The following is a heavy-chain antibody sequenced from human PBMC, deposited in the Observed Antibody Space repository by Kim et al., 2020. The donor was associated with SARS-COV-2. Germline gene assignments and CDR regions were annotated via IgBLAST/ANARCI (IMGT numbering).Heavy chain of an antibody. J-gene: IGHJ5*02. D-gene: IGHD3-10*01. V-gene: IGHV3-21*01. CDR3: ARDGTMVRGVAT. Sequence: YYADSVKGRFTISRDNAKNSLYLQMNSLRAEDTAVYYCARDGTMVRGVATWGQGTLVTVSS.